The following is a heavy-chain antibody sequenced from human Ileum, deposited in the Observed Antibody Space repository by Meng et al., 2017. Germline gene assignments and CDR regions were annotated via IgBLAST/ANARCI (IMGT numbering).Heavy chain of an antibody. CDR2: LHPDGSED. D-gene: IGHD5-18*01. CDR1: GFTFSKYW. Sequence: ESLKISCAASGFTFSKYWMSWVRQAPGKRLEWVANLHPDGSEDYYVDSVRGRFTTSRDNAKSSLYLQMNSLRAEDTAVYYCARDDGIRTVDYWGQGTLVTVSS. J-gene: IGHJ4*02. CDR3: ARDDGIRTVDY. V-gene: IGHV3-7*01.